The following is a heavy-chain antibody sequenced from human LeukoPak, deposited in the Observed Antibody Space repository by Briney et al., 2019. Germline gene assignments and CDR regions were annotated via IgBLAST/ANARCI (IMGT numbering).Heavy chain of an antibody. V-gene: IGHV3-30-3*01. Sequence: PGWSLRLSCAASGFTFSSYAMHWVRQAPGKGLEWVAVISYDGSNKYYADSVKGRFTISRDNSKNTLYLQMNSLRAEDTAVYYCASDGLYRVFDYWGQGTLVTVSS. CDR1: GFTFSSYA. D-gene: IGHD2-2*02. CDR2: ISYDGSNK. CDR3: ASDGLYRVFDY. J-gene: IGHJ4*02.